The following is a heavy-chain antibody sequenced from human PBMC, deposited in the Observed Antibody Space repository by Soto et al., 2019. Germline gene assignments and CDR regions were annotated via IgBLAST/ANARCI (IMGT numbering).Heavy chain of an antibody. V-gene: IGHV3-53*02. D-gene: IGHD2-15*01. J-gene: IGHJ6*02. Sequence: EVQLVETGGGLIQPGGSLRLSCAASGFTVSSNYMSWVRQAPGKGLAWVSVIYSGGSTYYADSVKSRFTISRDNSKNTMYLQMNSLRAEDTAVYYCARCSGYYYYYGMDVWGQGTTVTVSS. CDR1: GFTVSSNY. CDR3: ARCSGYYYYYGMDV. CDR2: IYSGGST.